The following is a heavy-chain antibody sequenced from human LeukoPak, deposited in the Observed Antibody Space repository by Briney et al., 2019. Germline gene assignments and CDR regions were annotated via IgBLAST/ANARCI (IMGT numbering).Heavy chain of an antibody. Sequence: GGSLRLSCAASGFTFSSYGMHWVRQAPGKGLEWVTFIRYDGSNKYYADSVKGRFTISRDNSKNTLYLQTNSLRAEDTAVYYCAKDLSPHIVVVTALNWFDPWGQGTLVTVSS. CDR1: GFTFSSYG. V-gene: IGHV3-30*02. CDR3: AKDLSPHIVVVTALNWFDP. CDR2: IRYDGSNK. D-gene: IGHD2-21*02. J-gene: IGHJ5*02.